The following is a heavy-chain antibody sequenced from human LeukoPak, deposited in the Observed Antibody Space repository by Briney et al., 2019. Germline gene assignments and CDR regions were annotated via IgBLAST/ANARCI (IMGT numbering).Heavy chain of an antibody. D-gene: IGHD5-12*01. J-gene: IGHJ4*02. CDR2: ISSSGSTI. V-gene: IGHV3-11*01. Sequence: TGGSLRLSCAASGFTFSDYYMSWIRQAPGKGLEWVSYISSSGSTIYYADSVKGRFTISRDNAKNSLYLQMNSLRAEDTAVYYCARASPIVATIGLDYWGQGTLVTVSS. CDR1: GFTFSDYY. CDR3: ARASPIVATIGLDY.